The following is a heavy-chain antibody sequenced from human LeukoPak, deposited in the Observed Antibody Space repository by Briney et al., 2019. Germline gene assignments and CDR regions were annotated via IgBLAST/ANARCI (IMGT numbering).Heavy chain of an antibody. CDR3: AKNKGIAAAGNSDY. J-gene: IGHJ4*02. V-gene: IGHV3-23*01. CDR1: GFTVSSNY. CDR2: ISGSGGST. Sequence: GGSLRLSCAASGFTVSSNYMSWVRQAPGKGLEWVSAISGSGGSTYYADSVKGRFTISRDNSKNTLYLQMNSLRAEDTAVYYCAKNKGIAAAGNSDYWGQGTLVTVSS. D-gene: IGHD6-13*01.